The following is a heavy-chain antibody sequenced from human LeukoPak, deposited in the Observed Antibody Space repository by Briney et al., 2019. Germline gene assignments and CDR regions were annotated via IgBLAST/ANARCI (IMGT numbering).Heavy chain of an antibody. Sequence: ASVTVSCKASGYTFTDYYIHWVRQAPGQGLEWMAFVNPDSGDSYSAPKFQGRVTMTRDTSITTASMELKWLTYYDTAVYYCATGVATAFTYWGQGTLLTVSS. CDR3: ATGVATAFTY. V-gene: IGHV1-2*02. D-gene: IGHD5-12*01. CDR1: GYTFTDYY. J-gene: IGHJ4*02. CDR2: VNPDSGDS.